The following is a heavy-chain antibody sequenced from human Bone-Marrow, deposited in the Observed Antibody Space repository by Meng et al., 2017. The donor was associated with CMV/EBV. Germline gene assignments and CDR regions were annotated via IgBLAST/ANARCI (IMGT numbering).Heavy chain of an antibody. Sequence: SETLSLTCAVYGGSFSGYYWSWIRQPPGKGLEWIGEINHSGSTNYNPSLKSRVTISVDTSKNQFSLKLSSVTAADTAVYYCARGRSLEWLPLPGPYYYYGMAVWGPGNTV. J-gene: IGHJ6*02. D-gene: IGHD3-3*01. CDR3: ARGRSLEWLPLPGPYYYYGMAV. CDR1: GGSFSGYY. V-gene: IGHV4-34*01. CDR2: INHSGST.